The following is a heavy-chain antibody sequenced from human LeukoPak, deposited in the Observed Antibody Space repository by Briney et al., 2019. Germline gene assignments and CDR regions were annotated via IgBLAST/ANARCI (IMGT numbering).Heavy chain of an antibody. CDR2: TNQDGSQK. Sequence: GGSLRLSCAASGFTFSSYWMSWVRQAPGKGLEWVANTNQDGSQKYYVDSVKGRFTISRDNAEKIFYLQIDSLRSEDTAVYYCARDDPTNKIRWYGMDVWGQGTTVTVSS. J-gene: IGHJ6*02. CDR3: ARDDPTNKIRWYGMDV. V-gene: IGHV3-7*01. CDR1: GFTFSSYW. D-gene: IGHD4-23*01.